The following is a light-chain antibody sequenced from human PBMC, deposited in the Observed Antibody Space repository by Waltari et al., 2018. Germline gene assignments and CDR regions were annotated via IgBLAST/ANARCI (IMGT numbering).Light chain of an antibody. CDR3: QVWDSSSXXVV. V-gene: IGLV3-21*03. CDR1: NXGXXX. J-gene: IGLJ2*01. CDR2: DDS. Sequence: SYVLTQPPSVSVAPGKTATITCGGNNXGXXXVHWYQQKPGQAPVRFVYDDSDRPSGIPERFSGSKSANTATLTISRVEAXDEADYYCQVWDSSSXXVVFGGGTKLTVL.